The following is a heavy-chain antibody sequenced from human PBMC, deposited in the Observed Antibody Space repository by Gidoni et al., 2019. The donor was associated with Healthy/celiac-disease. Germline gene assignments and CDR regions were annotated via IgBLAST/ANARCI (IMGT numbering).Heavy chain of an antibody. CDR1: GFIFSSYA. CDR2: ISGSGGST. Sequence: EVHLLESGGGFVQPGGSLRLSCAASGFIFSSYAMSWVRQAPGKGLEWVAAISGSGGSTYYADSVKGRFTISRDNSKNTRYLQMNSLRAEDTAVYYCAKDRIVGARGYFDYWGQGTLVTVSS. CDR3: AKDRIVGARGYFDY. D-gene: IGHD1-26*01. J-gene: IGHJ4*02. V-gene: IGHV3-23*01.